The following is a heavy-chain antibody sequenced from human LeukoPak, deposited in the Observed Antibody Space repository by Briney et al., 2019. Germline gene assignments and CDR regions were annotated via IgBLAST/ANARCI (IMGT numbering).Heavy chain of an antibody. V-gene: IGHV4-59*01. J-gene: IGHJ5*02. CDR1: GGSISSYY. D-gene: IGHD3-10*01. CDR2: IYSSGST. CDR3: ARADPNASGYFYRFNWFDP. Sequence: SETLSLACTVSGGSISSYYWNWVRQPPGKGLEWIGNIYSSGSTDYNPSLKSRVTISLDTSKFQFSLRLNSVTAADTAVYYCARADPNASGYFYRFNWFDPWGQGTLVTVSS.